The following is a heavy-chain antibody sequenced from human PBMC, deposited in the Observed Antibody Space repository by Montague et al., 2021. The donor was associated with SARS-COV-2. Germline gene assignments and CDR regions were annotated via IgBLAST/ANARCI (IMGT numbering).Heavy chain of an antibody. Sequence: SETLSLTCTVSGGSMRSYYWSWIRQSAEKGLEWIGRTYPNKTTTYNPSFESRVTMSVDTSKNLFSLSVKSVTAADTVVYYCARDDGAAYSLSGDYNWFDPWGRGILVTVSS. D-gene: IGHD1-26*01. CDR3: ARDDGAAYSLSGDYNWFDP. CDR2: TYPNKTT. CDR1: GGSMRSYY. J-gene: IGHJ5*02. V-gene: IGHV4-4*07.